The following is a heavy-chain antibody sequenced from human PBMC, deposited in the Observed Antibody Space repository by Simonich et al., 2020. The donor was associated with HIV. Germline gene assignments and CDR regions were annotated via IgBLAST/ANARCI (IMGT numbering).Heavy chain of an antibody. V-gene: IGHV3-48*03. CDR3: VRDDSSSYEYFDY. J-gene: IGHJ4*02. Sequence: EVQLVESVGNLVQPGGSLRRSCAASGFPFSNYEMNWVRQAPGRGLEGSSYIGDSRTTIYYADSGMGRFTISRDNAKNSLFLQMSSLRAEDTAVYYCVRDDSSSYEYFDYWGQGTLVTVSS. CDR1: GFPFSNYE. D-gene: IGHD3-22*01. CDR2: IGDSRTTI.